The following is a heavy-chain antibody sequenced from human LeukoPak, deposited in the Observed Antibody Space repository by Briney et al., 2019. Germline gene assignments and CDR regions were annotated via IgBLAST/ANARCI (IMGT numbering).Heavy chain of an antibody. V-gene: IGHV3-11*01. D-gene: IGHD6-13*01. Sequence: GGSLRLSCAASGFIFSDYYMSWLRQAPGKGLEWLSYISSSGSSIYYAGSVKGRFTISRDNAKNSLYLQMNSLRAEDTAVYYCAKGLKAAAGPLRFDPWGQGTLVTVSS. CDR3: AKGLKAAAGPLRFDP. J-gene: IGHJ5*02. CDR1: GFIFSDYY. CDR2: ISSSGSSI.